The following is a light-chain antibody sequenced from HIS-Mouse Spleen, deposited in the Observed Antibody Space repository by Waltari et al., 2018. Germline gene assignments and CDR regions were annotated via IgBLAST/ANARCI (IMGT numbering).Light chain of an antibody. J-gene: IGKJ4*01. Sequence: EIVLTQSPATLSLSPGERATLSCRASQRVSSYLAGYQHKPGQAPRLLISDASNRAPGIPARFRGSGSGTDCTLTISSLEPEDFAVYYWEQRSNWPPLPFGGGTKVEIK. CDR1: QRVSSY. CDR3: EQRSNWPPLP. V-gene: IGKV3-11*01. CDR2: DAS.